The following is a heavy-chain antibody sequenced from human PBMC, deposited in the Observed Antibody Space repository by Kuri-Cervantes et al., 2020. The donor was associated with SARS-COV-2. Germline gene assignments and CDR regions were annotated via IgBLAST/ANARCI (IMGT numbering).Heavy chain of an antibody. D-gene: IGHD1-26*01. J-gene: IGHJ6*03. Sequence: SETLSLTCTVSGGSISSSSYYWGWIRQPPGKGLEWIGSIYYSGSTYYNPSLKSRVTISVDTSKNQFSLKLNSVTPEDTAVYYCARESTESYYYYYYMDVWGKGTTVTVSS. CDR3: ARESTESYYYYYYMDV. V-gene: IGHV4-39*02. CDR1: GGSISSSSYY. CDR2: IYYSGST.